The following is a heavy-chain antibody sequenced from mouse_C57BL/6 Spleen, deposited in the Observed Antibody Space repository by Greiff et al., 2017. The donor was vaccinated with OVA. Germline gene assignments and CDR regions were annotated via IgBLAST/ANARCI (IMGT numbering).Heavy chain of an antibody. J-gene: IGHJ3*01. Sequence: LVRPGASVTLSCKASGYTFTDYEMHWVKQTPVHGLEWIGAIDPETGGTAYNQKFKGKAILTADKSSSTAYMELRSLTSEDSAVYYCTRSYGSSYGWFAYWGQGTLVTVSA. V-gene: IGHV1-15*01. CDR1: GYTFTDYE. CDR3: TRSYGSSYGWFAY. D-gene: IGHD1-1*01. CDR2: IDPETGGT.